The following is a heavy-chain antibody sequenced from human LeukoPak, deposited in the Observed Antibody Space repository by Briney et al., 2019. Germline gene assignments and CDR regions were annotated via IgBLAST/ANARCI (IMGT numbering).Heavy chain of an antibody. Sequence: GASVKVSCKASGGTFSSYAISWVRQAPGQGLEWMGWINTNTGNPTYAQGFTGRFVFSLDTSVSTAYLQISSLKAEDTAVYYCARESPGIAVAGTGYWGQGTLVTVSS. D-gene: IGHD6-19*01. V-gene: IGHV7-4-1*02. CDR3: ARESPGIAVAGTGY. CDR2: INTNTGNP. J-gene: IGHJ4*02. CDR1: GGTFSSYA.